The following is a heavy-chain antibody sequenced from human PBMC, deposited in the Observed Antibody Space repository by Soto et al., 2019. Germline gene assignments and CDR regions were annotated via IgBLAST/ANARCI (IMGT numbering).Heavy chain of an antibody. CDR1: GFPFSDYT. D-gene: IGHD1-26*01. CDR2: ISFGSSDI. Sequence: EVHLVESGGGLVQPGGSLRLSCAASGFPFSDYTMNWVRQAPGKGLEWISYISFGSSDIYYADSVKGRFTISRDNAKNSLFLQMNNLRDEDTAVYYCARDDGVHIVGAGAFDHWGQGTLVSVSS. CDR3: ARDDGVHIVGAGAFDH. V-gene: IGHV3-48*02. J-gene: IGHJ4*02.